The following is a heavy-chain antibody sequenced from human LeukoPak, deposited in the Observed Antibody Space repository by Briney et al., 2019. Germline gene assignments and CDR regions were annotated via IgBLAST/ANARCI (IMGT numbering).Heavy chain of an antibody. J-gene: IGHJ4*02. CDR3: ARGGTSLYYFDY. Sequence: GGSLRLSCAASGFTFSSYSMNWVRQAPGKGLEWVSSISSSSSYIYYADSVKGRFTISRDNGKNSLYLQMNSLRAEDTAVYYCARGGTSLYYFDYWGQGTLVTVSS. D-gene: IGHD1-1*01. CDR2: ISSSSSYI. V-gene: IGHV3-21*01. CDR1: GFTFSSYS.